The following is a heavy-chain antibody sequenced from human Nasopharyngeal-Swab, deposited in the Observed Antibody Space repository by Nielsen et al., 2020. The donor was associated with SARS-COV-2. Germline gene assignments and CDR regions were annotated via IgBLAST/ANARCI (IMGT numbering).Heavy chain of an antibody. D-gene: IGHD2-15*01. CDR3: AREVVPSI. J-gene: IGHJ4*02. V-gene: IGHV3-11*01. Sequence: GASLKISCAASGFTFSDYYMGWIRQAPGKGLEWISYITSSGSTIFHTDSVKGRFTISRDNAKNSLYLQMNSLRADDTAVYYCAREVVPSIWGQGTLVTVSS. CDR2: ITSSGSTI. CDR1: GFTFSDYY.